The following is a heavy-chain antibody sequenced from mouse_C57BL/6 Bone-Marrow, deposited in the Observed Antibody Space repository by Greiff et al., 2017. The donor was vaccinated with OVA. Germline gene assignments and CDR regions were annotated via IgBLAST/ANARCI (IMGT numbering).Heavy chain of an antibody. J-gene: IGHJ4*01. D-gene: IGHD2-3*01. Sequence: EVKLVESGGGLVQSGRSLRLSCATSGFTFSDFYMEWVRQAPGKGLEWIAASRNKANDYTTEYSASVKGRFIVSRDTSQSILYLQMNALRAEDTAIYYCAREDGYDAMDYWGQGTSVTVSS. CDR3: AREDGYDAMDY. CDR2: SRNKANDYTT. CDR1: GFTFSDFY. V-gene: IGHV7-1*01.